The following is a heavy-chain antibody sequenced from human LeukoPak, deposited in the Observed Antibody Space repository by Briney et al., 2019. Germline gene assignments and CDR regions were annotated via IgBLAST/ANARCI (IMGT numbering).Heavy chain of an antibody. CDR1: GGSISIYY. CDR3: ARDGPIGQYYYGMDV. J-gene: IGHJ6*02. Sequence: SETLSLTCTVSGGSISIYYWSWIRQPPGKGLEWIGYIYYSGSTNYNPSLKSRVTISVDTSKNQFSLKLSSVTAADTAVYYCARDGPIGQYYYGMDVWGQGTTVTVSS. V-gene: IGHV4-59*01. CDR2: IYYSGST.